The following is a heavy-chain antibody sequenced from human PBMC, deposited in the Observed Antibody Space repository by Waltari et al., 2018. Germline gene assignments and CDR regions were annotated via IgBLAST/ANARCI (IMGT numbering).Heavy chain of an antibody. V-gene: IGHV4-30-4*08. CDR3: ARGLLGGKYYYYYMDV. D-gene: IGHD4-17*01. CDR2: IYYSGST. J-gene: IGHJ6*03. CDR1: GGSISSGDYY. Sequence: QVQLQESGPGLVKPSQTLSLTCTVSGGSISSGDYYWSWIRQPPRKGLEWIGYIYYSGSTYYNPSLKSRGTISVDTSKNQFSLKLSSVTAADTAVYYCARGLLGGKYYYYYMDVWGKGTTVTVSS.